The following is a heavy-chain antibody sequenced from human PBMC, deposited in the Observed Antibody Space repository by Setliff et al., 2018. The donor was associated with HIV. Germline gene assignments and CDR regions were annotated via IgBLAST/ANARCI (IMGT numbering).Heavy chain of an antibody. V-gene: IGHV1-46*01. CDR1: GYTFTSYG. CDR2: INPSGGST. J-gene: IGHJ3*01. D-gene: IGHD1-26*01. Sequence: ASVKVSCKASGYTFTSYGFNWVRQAPGQGLEWMGIINPSGGSTSYAQKFQGRVTMTRDTSTSTVYMELSSLRYDDTAVYYCARDRVGPTSGSYRAFDVWGQGTMVTVSS. CDR3: ARDRVGPTSGSYRAFDV.